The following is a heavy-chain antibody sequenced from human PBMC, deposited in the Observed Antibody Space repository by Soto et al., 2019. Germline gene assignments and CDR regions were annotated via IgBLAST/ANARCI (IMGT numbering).Heavy chain of an antibody. V-gene: IGHV3-48*02. CDR3: ARDSGEWELLYDAFDI. CDR2: INSNSKTI. CDR1: GFIFSNNN. J-gene: IGHJ3*02. Sequence: EVQLVESGGGLVQPGGSLRLSCAASGFIFSNNNMHWVRQAPGKGLEWVSYINSNSKTIYYADSVKGRFTISRDNAKNSLYLQMNSLRDEDTAVYYCARDSGEWELLYDAFDIGGQGTLVTVSS. D-gene: IGHD1-26*01.